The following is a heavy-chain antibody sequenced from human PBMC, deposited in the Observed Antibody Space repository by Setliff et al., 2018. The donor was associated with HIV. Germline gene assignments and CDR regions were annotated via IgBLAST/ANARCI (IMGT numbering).Heavy chain of an antibody. J-gene: IGHJ4*02. D-gene: IGHD6-13*01. V-gene: IGHV3-20*04. CDR1: GFTFSSYA. CDR2: INWDGSST. Sequence: PGGSLRLSCAASGFTFSSYAMHWVRQAPGKGLEWVSGINWDGSSTGFADSVKGRFTISRDNAKSSLYLQMNNLRADDTAFYYCAGGSAGLDYWGQGTLVTVSS. CDR3: AGGSAGLDY.